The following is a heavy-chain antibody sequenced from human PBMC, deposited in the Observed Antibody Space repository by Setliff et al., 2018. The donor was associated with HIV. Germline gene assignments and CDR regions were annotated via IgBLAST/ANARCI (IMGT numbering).Heavy chain of an antibody. CDR3: AKDPRGSMVRGLINYFDP. J-gene: IGHJ5*02. D-gene: IGHD3-10*01. CDR1: GFTFSSYA. Sequence: PGESLKISCAASGFTFSSYAMTWVRQAPGKGLEWVSAISGSGGSTYYADSVKGRFIISRDNSKNMLYLQMNSLRAQDTAIYYCAKDPRGSMVRGLINYFDPWGQGTLVTVSS. V-gene: IGHV3-23*01. CDR2: ISGSGGST.